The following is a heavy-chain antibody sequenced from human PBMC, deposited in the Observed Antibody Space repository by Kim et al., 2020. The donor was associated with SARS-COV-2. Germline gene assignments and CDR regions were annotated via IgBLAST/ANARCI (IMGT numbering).Heavy chain of an antibody. CDR2: ISYDGSNK. CDR1: GFTFSSYA. CDR3: AREGLSPYYYGSGSYSGFDY. D-gene: IGHD3-10*01. J-gene: IGHJ4*02. Sequence: GGSLRLSCAASGFTFSSYAMHWVRQAPGKGLEWVAVISYDGSNKYYADSVKGRFTISRDNSKNTLYLQMNSLRAEDTAVYYCAREGLSPYYYGSGSYSGFDYWGQGTLVTVSS. V-gene: IGHV3-30*04.